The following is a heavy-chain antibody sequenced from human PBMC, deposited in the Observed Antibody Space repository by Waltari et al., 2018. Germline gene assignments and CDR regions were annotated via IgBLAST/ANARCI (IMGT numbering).Heavy chain of an antibody. CDR3: ARAVKNWFDP. V-gene: IGHV1-69*06. J-gene: IGHJ5*02. CDR2: IITILGTA. CDR1: GGTFSSYA. D-gene: IGHD4-17*01. Sequence: QVQLVQSGAEVKKPGSSVKVSCKASGGTFSSYAISWVRQAPGQGLEWMGGIITILGTANDEPKVQGRVTITADKSTSTAYMEMSSLRSEDTAVYYCARAVKNWFDPWGQGTLVTVSS.